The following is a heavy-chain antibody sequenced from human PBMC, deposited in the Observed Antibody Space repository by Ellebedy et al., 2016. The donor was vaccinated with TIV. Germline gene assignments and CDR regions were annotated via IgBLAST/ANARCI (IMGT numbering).Heavy chain of an antibody. Sequence: GESLKISXAASGFTFSSYSMNWVRQAPGKGLEWVSSISSSSSYIYYADSVKGRFTISRDNAKNSLYLQMNSLRAEDTAVYYCARDGSGSPLGLDYWGQGTLVTVSS. CDR1: GFTFSSYS. CDR2: ISSSSSYI. V-gene: IGHV3-21*01. J-gene: IGHJ4*02. CDR3: ARDGSGSPLGLDY. D-gene: IGHD1-26*01.